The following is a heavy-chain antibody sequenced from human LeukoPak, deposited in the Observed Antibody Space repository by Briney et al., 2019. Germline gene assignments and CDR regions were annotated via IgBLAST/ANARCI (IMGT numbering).Heavy chain of an antibody. CDR3: TIVYGGNSGGDY. D-gene: IGHD4-23*01. J-gene: IGHJ4*02. V-gene: IGHV3-15*01. CDR1: GFTFSNAW. CDR2: IKSKTDGGTT. Sequence: GGSLRLSCAASGFTFSNAWMSWVRQAPGKGLEWVGRIKSKTDGGTTDYAAPVKGRFTISRDDSKNTLYLQMNSLKTEDTAVYYCTIVYGGNSGGDYWGQGTLVTVSS.